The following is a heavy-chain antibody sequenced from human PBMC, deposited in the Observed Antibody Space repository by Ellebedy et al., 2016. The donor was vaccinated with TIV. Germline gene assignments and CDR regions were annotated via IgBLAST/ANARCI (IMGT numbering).Heavy chain of an antibody. V-gene: IGHV3-9*01. CDR3: ARGRNIWGSWRPPNDAFDI. CDR1: GFTFDDYA. Sequence: SLKISCAASGFTFDDYAMHWVRQAPGKGLEWVSGISWNSGSIGYADSVKGRFTISRDNAKNSLYLQMNSLRAEDTAVYYCARGRNIWGSWRPPNDAFDIWGQGTMVTVSS. CDR2: ISWNSGSI. J-gene: IGHJ3*02. D-gene: IGHD3-16*01.